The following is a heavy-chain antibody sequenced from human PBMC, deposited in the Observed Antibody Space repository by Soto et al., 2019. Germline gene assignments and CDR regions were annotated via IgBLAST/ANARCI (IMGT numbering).Heavy chain of an antibody. D-gene: IGHD4-17*01. CDR3: ARDRGDYEGLVPYYFDH. CDR1: GFTFSSFS. CDR2: ISGNSRYI. Sequence: EVQLVESGGGLVKPGGSLRFSCAASGFTFSSFSMNWVRQAPGKGLEWVSSISGNSRYIYYADSQKGRFTVSRDNAKNSLYLQMNSLRAEDTAVYYCARDRGDYEGLVPYYFDHWGQGTLVTVSS. V-gene: IGHV3-21*02. J-gene: IGHJ4*02.